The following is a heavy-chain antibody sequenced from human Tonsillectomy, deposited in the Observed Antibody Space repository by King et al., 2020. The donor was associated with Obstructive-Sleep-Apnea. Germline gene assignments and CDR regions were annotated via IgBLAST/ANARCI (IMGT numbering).Heavy chain of an antibody. D-gene: IGHD2-15*01. V-gene: IGHV5-10-1*01. CDR3: ARKGLGYCSGGSCYSEKGNWFDP. Sequence: EVQLMESGAEVKKPGESLRISCKGSGYSFTSYWISWVRQMPGKGLEWMGRIDPSDSYTNYSPSFQGHVTISADKSISTAYLQWSSLKASDTAMYYCARKGLGYCSGGSCYSEKGNWFDPWGQGTLVTVSS. J-gene: IGHJ5*02. CDR1: GYSFTSYW. CDR2: IDPSDSYT.